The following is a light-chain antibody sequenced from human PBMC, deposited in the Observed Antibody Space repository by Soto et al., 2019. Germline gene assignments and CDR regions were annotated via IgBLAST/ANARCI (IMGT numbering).Light chain of an antibody. CDR3: ATWDDGLWV. CDR1: SSNIGSNA. CDR2: TNN. V-gene: IGLV1-44*01. J-gene: IGLJ3*02. Sequence: QSVLTQPPSASGTPGQRVTISCSGSSSNIGSNAVNWYQQLPATAPTLLIYTNNQRPSAVPARFSGSKSGTSVSMAISGLQSGDAADYYCATWDDGLWVFGGGTKLTVL.